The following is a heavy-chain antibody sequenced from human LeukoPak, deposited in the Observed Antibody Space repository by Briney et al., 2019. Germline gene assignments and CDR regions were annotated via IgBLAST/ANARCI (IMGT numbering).Heavy chain of an antibody. Sequence: PGRSLRLSCAASGFTFSSYGMHWVRQAPGKGLEWVAVISYDGSNKYYADSVKGRFTISRDNSKNTLYLQMNSLRAEDTAVYYCARDTYYYGSGSYALYYYYGMDVWGQGTTVTVSS. CDR2: ISYDGSNK. D-gene: IGHD3-10*01. CDR3: ARDTYYYGSGSYALYYYYGMDV. CDR1: GFTFSSYG. V-gene: IGHV3-30*03. J-gene: IGHJ6*02.